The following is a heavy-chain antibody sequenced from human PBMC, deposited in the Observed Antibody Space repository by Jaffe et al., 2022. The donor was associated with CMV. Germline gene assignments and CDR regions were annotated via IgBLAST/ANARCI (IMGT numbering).Heavy chain of an antibody. CDR3: ASLQTGHSYSPAYYFDS. V-gene: IGHV4-39*01. J-gene: IGHJ4*02. CDR2: IFYSGNT. CDR1: GGSTSSRSYY. Sequence: QLQLQESGPGLVKPSETLSLTCTVSGGSTSSRSYYWGWVRQPPGKGLESIGFIFYSGNTYYNPSLKSRVTISVDTSKNQFSLKLRSVTAADTAVYYCASLQTGHSYSPAYYFDSWGQGTLVPVSS. D-gene: IGHD5-18*01.